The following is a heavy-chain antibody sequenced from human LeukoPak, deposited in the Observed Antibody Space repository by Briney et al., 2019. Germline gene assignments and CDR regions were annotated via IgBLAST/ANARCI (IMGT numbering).Heavy chain of an antibody. D-gene: IGHD3-10*01. J-gene: IGHJ4*02. CDR1: GFSFSSYG. V-gene: IGHV3-15*01. CDR3: ARHLLWFGELSGGFDY. Sequence: PGGSLRLSCAASGFSFSSYGMHWVRQAPGKGLEWVGRIKSKTDGGTTDYAAPVKGRFTISRDNSRNTLYLQMNSLRAEDTAVYYCARHLLWFGELSGGFDYWGQGTLVTVSS. CDR2: IKSKTDGGTT.